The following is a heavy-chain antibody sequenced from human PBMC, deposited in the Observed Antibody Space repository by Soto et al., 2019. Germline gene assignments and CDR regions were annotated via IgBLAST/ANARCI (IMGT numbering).Heavy chain of an antibody. V-gene: IGHV3-33*01. CDR1: GFTFSSDG. CDR2: IWYDGSNQ. D-gene: IGHD2-15*01. J-gene: IGHJ2*01. CDR3: ARDGGCCSGGGCYALDWYFDP. Sequence: QVQLVESGGGVVQPGRSLRLSCAASGFTFSSDGMHWVRQAPGKGLEWLAVIWYDGSNQYYADSVKGRFTISRDNSKNTLYLQMNSLRAEDTDVYYCARDGGCCSGGGCYALDWYFDPCGRGTLVTVSS.